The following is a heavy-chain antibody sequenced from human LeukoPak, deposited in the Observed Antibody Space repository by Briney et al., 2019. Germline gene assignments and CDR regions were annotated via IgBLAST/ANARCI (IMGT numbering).Heavy chain of an antibody. Sequence: SQTLSLMCAISGDSFSCNRATWTWIRQSPSRSFERLGRTYYSSKWFHDFAPTVKRLTTTNSDTSKNQYSLQLNSVTPDDTAVYYCARVDGVGARSAEYAHHWGQGPLVTVAS. D-gene: IGHD2-8*01. J-gene: IGHJ1*01. CDR1: GDSFSCNRAT. CDR2: TYYSSKWFH. CDR3: ARVDGVGARSAEYAHH. V-gene: IGHV6-1*01.